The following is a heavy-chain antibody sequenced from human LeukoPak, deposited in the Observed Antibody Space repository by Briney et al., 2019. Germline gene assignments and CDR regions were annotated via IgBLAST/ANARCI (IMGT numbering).Heavy chain of an antibody. Sequence: GGSLRLSCAASGFTFSSYSMNWVRQAPGKGLEWVSSISSSSYIYYADSVKGRFTISRDNAKNSLYLQMNSLRAEDTAVYYCARGRGAAAGTEKYYFDYWGQGTLVTVSS. CDR1: GFTFSSYS. D-gene: IGHD6-13*01. CDR2: ISSSSYI. CDR3: ARGRGAAAGTEKYYFDY. V-gene: IGHV3-21*01. J-gene: IGHJ4*02.